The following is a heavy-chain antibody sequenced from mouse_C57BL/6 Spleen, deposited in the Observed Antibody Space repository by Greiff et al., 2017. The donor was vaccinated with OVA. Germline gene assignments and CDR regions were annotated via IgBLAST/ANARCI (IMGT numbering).Heavy chain of an antibody. Sequence: QVQLQQPGAELVKPGASVKMSCKASGYTFTSYWLTWVKQRPGHGLAWIGDIYPGSGSTNYNEKFKSKATLTVDTSSSTAYMQLSSLTSEDSAVYYCARKFYDYDRYFDVWGTGTTVTVSS. J-gene: IGHJ1*03. CDR1: GYTFTSYW. CDR2: IYPGSGST. D-gene: IGHD2-4*01. CDR3: ARKFYDYDRYFDV. V-gene: IGHV1-55*01.